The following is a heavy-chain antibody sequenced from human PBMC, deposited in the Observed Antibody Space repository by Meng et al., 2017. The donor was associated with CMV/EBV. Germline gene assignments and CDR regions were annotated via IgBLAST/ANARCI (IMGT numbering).Heavy chain of an antibody. CDR1: GGTISSYA. J-gene: IGHJ4*02. Sequence: QGRQVTTGAEVKKPGSSAKVSCKASGGTISSYAISWVRQAPGQGLEWMGGIIPIFGTANYAQKFQGRVTITADESTSTAYMELSSLRSEDTAVYYCARGSGAGTTWSYFDYWGQGTLVTVSS. CDR3: ARGSGAGTTWSYFDY. D-gene: IGHD1-7*01. V-gene: IGHV1-69*12. CDR2: IIPIFGTA.